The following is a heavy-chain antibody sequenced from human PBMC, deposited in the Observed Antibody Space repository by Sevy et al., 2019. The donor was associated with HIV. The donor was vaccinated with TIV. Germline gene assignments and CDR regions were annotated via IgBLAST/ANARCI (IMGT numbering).Heavy chain of an antibody. V-gene: IGHV3-21*01. D-gene: IGHD3-10*01. CDR2: ISSSSSYI. CDR3: AREGPVWFGELHAFDI. Sequence: GGSLRLSCAASGFTFSSYSMTWVRQAPGKGLEWVSSISSSSSYIYYADSVKGRFTISRDNAMNALYLQMNSLRAEDTAVYYCAREGPVWFGELHAFDIWGQGTMVTVSS. CDR1: GFTFSSYS. J-gene: IGHJ3*02.